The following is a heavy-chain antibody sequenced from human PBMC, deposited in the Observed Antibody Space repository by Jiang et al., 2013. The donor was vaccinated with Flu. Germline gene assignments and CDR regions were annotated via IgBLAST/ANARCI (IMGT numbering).Heavy chain of an antibody. Sequence: GLVQPGGSLRLSCAASGFTFSSYVMSWVRQAPGKGLEWVSGISTSGGSTYYADSVKGRFTISRDNSKNSLSLQMNSLRAEDTAVYYCAKGALGSCSGAICYQFDSWGQGTLVTVSS. V-gene: IGHV3-23*01. J-gene: IGHJ4*02. CDR2: ISTSGGST. CDR1: GFTFSSYV. D-gene: IGHD2-15*01. CDR3: AKGALGSCSGAICYQFDS.